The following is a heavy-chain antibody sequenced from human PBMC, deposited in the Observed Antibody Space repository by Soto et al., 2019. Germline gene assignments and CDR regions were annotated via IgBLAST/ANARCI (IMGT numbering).Heavy chain of an antibody. CDR1: GGSISSGGYY. CDR3: AREGRGYSYGTFDY. D-gene: IGHD5-18*01. V-gene: IGHV4-31*03. J-gene: IGHJ4*02. CDR2: IYYSGST. Sequence: SETLSLTCTVSGGSISSGGYYWSWIRQHPGKGLEWIGYIYYSGSTYYNPSLKSRVTISVDTSKNQFSLKLSSVTAADTAVYYCAREGRGYSYGTFDYWGQGTLVTVSS.